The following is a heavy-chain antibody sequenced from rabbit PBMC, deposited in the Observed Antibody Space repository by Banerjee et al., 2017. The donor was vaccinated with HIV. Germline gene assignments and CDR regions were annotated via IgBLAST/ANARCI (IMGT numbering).Heavy chain of an antibody. CDR1: GFSFSNKYV. J-gene: IGHJ4*01. V-gene: IGHV1S45*01. D-gene: IGHD4-1*01. Sequence: QEQLEESGGGLVKPGASLTLTCKASGFSFSNKYVMCWVRQAPGKGLEWISCIDAGDSGSAYYANWAKGRFTISKTSSTTVTLQMTSLTAADTATYFCARDLAGVIGWNFNLWGQGTLVTVS. CDR3: ARDLAGVIGWNFNL. CDR2: IDAGDSGSA.